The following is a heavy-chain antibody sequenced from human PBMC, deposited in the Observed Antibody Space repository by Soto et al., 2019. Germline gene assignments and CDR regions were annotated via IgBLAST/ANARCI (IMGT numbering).Heavy chain of an antibody. CDR1: VFTFSNYA. J-gene: IGHJ6*02. D-gene: IGHD3-10*01. Sequence: ESGGGVVQPGRSLRLSCAASVFTFSNYAMHWVRQAPGKGLEWVAVIWYDGSHINYVDSVKGRFTISRDNSKDTLYMEMNSLRPDDTAVYYCGRDRPNYYYGLDVWGQGTTVTVSS. CDR3: GRDRPNYYYGLDV. V-gene: IGHV3-33*01. CDR2: IWYDGSHI.